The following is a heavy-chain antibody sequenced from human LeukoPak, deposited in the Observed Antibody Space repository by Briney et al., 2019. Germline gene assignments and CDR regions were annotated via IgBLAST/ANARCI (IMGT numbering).Heavy chain of an antibody. Sequence: GGSLRLSCAASGFTVSSNYMSWDRQAPGKGLEWVSAISGGGDSTYYADSVKGRFTISRDNSKNTLYLQMNSLRAEDTAVYYCAKDRGYGDYHVYYFDYWGQGTLVTVSS. D-gene: IGHD4-17*01. CDR1: GFTVSSNY. CDR2: ISGGGDST. CDR3: AKDRGYGDYHVYYFDY. J-gene: IGHJ4*02. V-gene: IGHV3-23*01.